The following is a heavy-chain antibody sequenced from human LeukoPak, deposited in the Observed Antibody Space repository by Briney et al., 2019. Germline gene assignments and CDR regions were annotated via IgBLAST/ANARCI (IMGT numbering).Heavy chain of an antibody. CDR2: INPNSGET. V-gene: IGHV1-2*02. CDR3: ATDRDYSNTERGFDY. CDR1: GYTFTDYY. Sequence: ASVKVSCKTSGYTFTDYYIHWVRQAPGQGLEWMGWINPNSGETNSAQKFQGRVTMTGDTAIRTAYMALSRLTSDDTAVYYCATDRDYSNTERGFDYWGQGTLVTVSS. D-gene: IGHD4-11*01. J-gene: IGHJ4*02.